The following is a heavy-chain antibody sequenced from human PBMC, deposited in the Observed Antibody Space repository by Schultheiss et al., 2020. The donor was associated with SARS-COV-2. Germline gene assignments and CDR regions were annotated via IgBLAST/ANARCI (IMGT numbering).Heavy chain of an antibody. CDR2: IYYSGST. Sequence: SETLSLTCTVSGGSISSYYWSWIRQPPGKGLEWIGYIYYSGSTNYNPSLKSRVTMSIDTSKIQFSMKLSSVTAADTAVYYCAKVGRSSSWYSYYYYGMDVWGQGTTVTVSS. D-gene: IGHD6-13*01. V-gene: IGHV4-59*08. J-gene: IGHJ6*02. CDR3: AKVGRSSSWYSYYYYGMDV. CDR1: GGSISSYY.